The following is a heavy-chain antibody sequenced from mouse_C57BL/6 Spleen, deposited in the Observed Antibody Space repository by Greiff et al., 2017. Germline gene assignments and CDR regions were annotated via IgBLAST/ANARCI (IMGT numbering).Heavy chain of an antibody. V-gene: IGHV1-59*01. CDR3: ARGPRAMDD. Sequence: QVQLQQPGAELVRPGTSVKLSCKASGYTFTSYWMHWVKQRPGQGLEWIGVIDPSDSYTNYNQKFKGKATLTVDTSSSTAYMQLSSLTSEDSAVXYCARGPRAMDDWGQGTSVTVAS. J-gene: IGHJ4*01. CDR2: IDPSDSYT. CDR1: GYTFTSYW.